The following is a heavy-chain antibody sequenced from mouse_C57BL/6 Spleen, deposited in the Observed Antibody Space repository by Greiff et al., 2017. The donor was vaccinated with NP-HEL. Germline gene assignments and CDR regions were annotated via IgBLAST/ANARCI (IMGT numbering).Heavy chain of an antibody. V-gene: IGHV1-55*01. CDR2: IYPGSGST. Sequence: VQLQQPGAELVKPGASVKMSCKASGYTFTSYWITWVKQRPGQGLEWIGDIYPGSGSTNYNEKFKSKATLTVDTSSSTAYMQLSSLTSEDSAVYYCARPYDSDGYAMDYWGQGTSVTVSS. CDR1: GYTFTSYW. D-gene: IGHD2-4*01. J-gene: IGHJ4*01. CDR3: ARPYDSDGYAMDY.